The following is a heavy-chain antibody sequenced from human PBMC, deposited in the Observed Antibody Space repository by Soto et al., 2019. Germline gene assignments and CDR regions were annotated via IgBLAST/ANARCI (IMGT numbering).Heavy chain of an antibody. CDR1: GGSINSYY. J-gene: IGHJ6*03. V-gene: IGHV4-59*01. CDR3: TRAPFRMAAVGIMDV. CDR2: IYYRGST. D-gene: IGHD6-13*01. Sequence: SETLSLTCTVSGGSINSYYWSWIRQPPGKGLEWIGYIYYRGSTNYNPSLNSRVNISIDTSKSQFSLKMSSSTAADTAVYFCTRAPFRMAAVGIMDVWGKGTTVT.